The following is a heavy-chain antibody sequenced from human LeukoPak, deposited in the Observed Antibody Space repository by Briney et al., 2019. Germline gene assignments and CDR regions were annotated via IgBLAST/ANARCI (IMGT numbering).Heavy chain of an antibody. CDR3: ARDRALDSDSSGYYYNRGLDY. CDR1: GGSMNNCY. J-gene: IGHJ4*02. CDR2: IYATGGT. Sequence: SETLSLTCSVSGGSMNNCYWNWIRQPAGKGLEWIGRIYATGGTDYNPSLKSRLTMSLDTSKNQFSLNLSSVTAADTAVYFCARDRALDSDSSGYYYNRGLDYWGQGILVTVSS. V-gene: IGHV4-4*07. D-gene: IGHD3-22*01.